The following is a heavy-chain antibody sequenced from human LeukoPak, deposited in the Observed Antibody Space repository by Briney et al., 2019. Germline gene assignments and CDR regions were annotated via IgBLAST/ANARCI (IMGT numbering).Heavy chain of an antibody. CDR3: AKEPGWGYCSSTSCHGSGDY. CDR2: IRYDGSNK. J-gene: IGHJ4*02. CDR1: GFTYSSYG. Sequence: GGSLRLSCAASGFTYSSYGMHWVRQGPGKGLEWVAFIRYDGSNKYYADSVKGRFTISRDNSKNTLYLQMNSLRAEDTAVYYCAKEPGWGYCSSTSCHGSGDYWGQGTLVTVST. D-gene: IGHD2-2*01. V-gene: IGHV3-30*02.